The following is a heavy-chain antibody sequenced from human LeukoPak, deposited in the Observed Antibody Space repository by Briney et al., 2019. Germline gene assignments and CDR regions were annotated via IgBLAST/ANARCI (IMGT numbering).Heavy chain of an antibody. J-gene: IGHJ5*02. CDR1: GYTFTGYD. CDR3: AREFRGVAFDP. D-gene: IGHD3-10*01. CDR2: INPNSGGT. V-gene: IGHV1-2*02. Sequence: ALVKVSCKASGYTFTGYDMHWVRQAPGQGLECMGWINPNSGGTNYAQKFQGRVTMTRDTSISTAYMELSRLRSDDTAVYCCAREFRGVAFDPWGQGTLVTVSS.